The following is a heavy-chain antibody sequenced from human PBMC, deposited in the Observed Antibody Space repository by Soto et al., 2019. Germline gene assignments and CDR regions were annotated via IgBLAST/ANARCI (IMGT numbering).Heavy chain of an antibody. CDR1: GYTFTDYD. J-gene: IGHJ4*01. Sequence: ASVKVSCKAYGYTFTDYDINWVRQAAGQAPEWMGWMNPNTGNTAYAQKFQGRLTLTRDTSMATAYMDLSRLTSEDTAVYYCARVFSSYSVFWAHGTLVTVSS. V-gene: IGHV1-8*01. CDR2: MNPNTGNT. CDR3: ARVFSSYSVF. D-gene: IGHD3-10*01.